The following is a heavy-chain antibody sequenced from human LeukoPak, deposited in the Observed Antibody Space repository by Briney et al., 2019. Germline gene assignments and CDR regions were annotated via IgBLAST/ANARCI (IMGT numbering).Heavy chain of an antibody. CDR2: IYYSGST. J-gene: IGHJ3*02. V-gene: IGHV4-39*01. Sequence: SETLSLTCTVSGGSISSRSYYWGWIRQPPGKGLEWIGSIYYSGSTYYNPSLKSRVTISVDTSKNQFSPKLSSLTAADTAVYHCARLRPFDWANAFDIWGQGTMVTVSS. CDR3: ARLRPFDWANAFDI. CDR1: GGSISSRSYY. D-gene: IGHD3-9*01.